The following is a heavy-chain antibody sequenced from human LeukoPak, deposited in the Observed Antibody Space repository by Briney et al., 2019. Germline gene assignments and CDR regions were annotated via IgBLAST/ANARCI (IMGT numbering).Heavy chain of an antibody. J-gene: IGHJ4*02. CDR3: AREGIVRTYDQ. CDR1: GDSISSYY. Sequence: SETLSLTCTVSGDSISSYYWYWFRQPPGKELEWIACIYYSGITHYNPSLKSRVTISLDTSRNQFSLRLSSVTAADTAVYYCAREGIVRTYDQWGQGTLVTVSS. CDR2: IYYSGIT. V-gene: IGHV4-59*12. D-gene: IGHD2/OR15-2a*01.